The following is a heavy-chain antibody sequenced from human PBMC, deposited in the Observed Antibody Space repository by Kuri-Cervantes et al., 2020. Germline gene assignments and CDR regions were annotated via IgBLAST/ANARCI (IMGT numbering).Heavy chain of an antibody. J-gene: IGHJ6*02. CDR2: IHYSGST. D-gene: IGHD3-10*02. CDR3: ARCSGSYYVDYYYNLDV. CDR1: GYSISSSNW. Sequence: SETLSLTCAVSGYSISSSNWWGWIRQLPGKGLEWIGHIHYSGSTYYSPSLKSRVTMSVDTSKNQFSLRLSSVTAADTAVYYCARCSGSYYVDYYYNLDVWGQGTTVTVSS. V-gene: IGHV4-28*01.